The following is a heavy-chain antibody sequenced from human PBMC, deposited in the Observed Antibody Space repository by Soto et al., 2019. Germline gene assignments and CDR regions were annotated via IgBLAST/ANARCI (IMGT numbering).Heavy chain of an antibody. CDR2: IYPRDSDI. CDR1: GYIFTNYW. D-gene: IGHD3-3*01. J-gene: IGHJ6*02. V-gene: IGHV5-51*01. CDR3: TRQYDFWSGQYYYGMDV. Sequence: GESLRISCKGSGYIFTNYWIAWVRQMPGKGLEWMGIIYPRDSDIRYSPSFQGQVTISADKSIDTAYLQWSSLKASDTAMYYCTRQYDFWSGQYYYGMDVWGQGTTVNVSS.